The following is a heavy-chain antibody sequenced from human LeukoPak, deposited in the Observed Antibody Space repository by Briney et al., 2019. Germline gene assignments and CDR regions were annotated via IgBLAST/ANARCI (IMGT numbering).Heavy chain of an antibody. D-gene: IGHD4-4*01. CDR3: AKVMTTVTHDAFDT. V-gene: IGHV3-9*01. J-gene: IGHJ3*02. CDR2: ISWNSGSI. CDR1: GFTFDDYA. Sequence: GGSLRLSCAASGFTFDDYAMHWVRQAPGKGLEWVSGISWNSGSIGYADSVKGRFTISRDNAKNSLYLQMNSLRAEDTALYYCAKVMTTVTHDAFDTWGQGTMVTVSS.